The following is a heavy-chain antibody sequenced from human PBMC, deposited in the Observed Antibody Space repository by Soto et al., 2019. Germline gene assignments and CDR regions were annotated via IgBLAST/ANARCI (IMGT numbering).Heavy chain of an antibody. Sequence: QVQLQESGPGLVKPSETLSLTCTVSGGSISSYYWSWIRQPPGKGLEWIGYIYYSGSTNYNPSLKSRVSIPVDPSKNQFSLKLSSVTAADTAVYYCARGEGYSYGLNYWGQGTLVTVSS. CDR1: GGSISSYY. J-gene: IGHJ4*02. CDR3: ARGEGYSYGLNY. D-gene: IGHD5-18*01. V-gene: IGHV4-59*01. CDR2: IYYSGST.